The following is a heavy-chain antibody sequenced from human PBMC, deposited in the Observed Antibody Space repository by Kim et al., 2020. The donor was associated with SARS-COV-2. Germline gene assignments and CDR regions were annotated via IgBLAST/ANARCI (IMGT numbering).Heavy chain of an antibody. CDR2: INPNSGGT. D-gene: IGHD2-2*01. CDR1: GYTFTGYY. V-gene: IGHV1-2*06. CDR3: LPVPVYCSSTSCGPDY. J-gene: IGHJ4*02. Sequence: ASVKVSCKASGYTFTGYYMHWVRQAPGQGLEWMGRINPNSGGTNYAQKFQGRVTMTRDTSISTAYMELSRLRSDDTAVYYCLPVPVYCSSTSCGPDYWGQGTLVTVSS.